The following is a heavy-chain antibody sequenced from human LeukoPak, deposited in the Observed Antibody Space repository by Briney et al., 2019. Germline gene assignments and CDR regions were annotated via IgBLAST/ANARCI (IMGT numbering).Heavy chain of an antibody. CDR2: IFPSGGEI. V-gene: IGHV3-23*01. CDR3: ATYRQVLLPFES. D-gene: IGHD2-8*02. J-gene: IGHJ4*02. Sequence: GGSLRLSCAASGFTFSTFAMIWVSQPPGKGLEWVSSIFPSGGEIHYADSVRGRFTISRDNSKSTLSLQMNSLRAEDTAIYYCATYRQVLLPFESWGQGTLVTVSS. CDR1: GFTFSTFA.